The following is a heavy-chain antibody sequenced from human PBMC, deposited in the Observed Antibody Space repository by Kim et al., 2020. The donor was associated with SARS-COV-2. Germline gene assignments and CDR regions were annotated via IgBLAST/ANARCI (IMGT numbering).Heavy chain of an antibody. J-gene: IGHJ4*02. V-gene: IGHV3-30*01. Sequence: NGRFTISRDNSKSTLYLQMNSLRAEDTALYYCARDERDGSGSYYRSPFDYWGQGTLVTVSS. CDR3: ARDERDGSGSYYRSPFDY. D-gene: IGHD3-10*01.